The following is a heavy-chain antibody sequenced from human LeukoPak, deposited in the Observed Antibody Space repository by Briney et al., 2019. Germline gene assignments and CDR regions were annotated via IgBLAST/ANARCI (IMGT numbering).Heavy chain of an antibody. Sequence: ASVKISCKASGYTFTSYGISWVRQAPGQELEWMGWISAYNGNTNYAQKLQGRVTMTTDTSTSTAYMELRSLRSDDTAVYYCARDRATMVRGVISKIDYWGQGTLVTVSS. CDR2: ISAYNGNT. D-gene: IGHD3-10*01. CDR3: ARDRATMVRGVISKIDY. CDR1: GYTFTSYG. J-gene: IGHJ4*02. V-gene: IGHV1-18*01.